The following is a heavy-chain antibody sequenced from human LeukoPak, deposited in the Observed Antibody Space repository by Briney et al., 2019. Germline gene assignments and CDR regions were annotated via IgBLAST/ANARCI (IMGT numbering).Heavy chain of an antibody. CDR2: ISAYNGNT. Sequence: GASVKVSCKASGYTFTNYGVSWVRQAPGQGLEWMGWISAYNGNTNYAQKLQGRVTMTTDTSTSTAYMELRSLRSDDTAVYYCARAQEYQLPQATIYYMDVWGKGTTVTVSS. D-gene: IGHD2-2*01. V-gene: IGHV1-18*01. CDR1: GYTFTNYG. J-gene: IGHJ6*03. CDR3: ARAQEYQLPQATIYYMDV.